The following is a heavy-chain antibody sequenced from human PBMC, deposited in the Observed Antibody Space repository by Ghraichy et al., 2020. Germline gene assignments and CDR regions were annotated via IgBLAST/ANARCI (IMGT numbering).Heavy chain of an antibody. CDR1: GFTFSSYA. V-gene: IGHV3-30-3*01. Sequence: GGSLRLSCAASGFTFSSYAMHWVRQAPGKGLEWVAVITYDGRNKYYADSVKGRFTISRDNSKNTLYLQMNSLRAEDTAVYYCVRTPSMVRGVFGYWGQGTLVSASS. CDR3: VRTPSMVRGVFGY. D-gene: IGHD3-10*01. J-gene: IGHJ4*02. CDR2: ITYDGRNK.